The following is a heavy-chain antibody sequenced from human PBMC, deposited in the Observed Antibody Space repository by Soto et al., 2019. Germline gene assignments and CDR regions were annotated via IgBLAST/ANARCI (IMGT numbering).Heavy chain of an antibody. J-gene: IGHJ6*02. Sequence: SVKVSCKASGGTFSSYAISWVRQAPGQGLEWMGGIIPIFGTANYAQKFQGRVTITADESTSTAYMELSSLRSEDTAVYYCARTTGYDFWSGYSEIYYYYGMDVWGQGTTVTVSS. D-gene: IGHD3-3*01. CDR3: ARTTGYDFWSGYSEIYYYYGMDV. V-gene: IGHV1-69*13. CDR2: IIPIFGTA. CDR1: GGTFSSYA.